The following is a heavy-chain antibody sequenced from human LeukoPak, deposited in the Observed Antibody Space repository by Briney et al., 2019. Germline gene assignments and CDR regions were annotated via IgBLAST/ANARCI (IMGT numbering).Heavy chain of an antibody. CDR1: GVSISSYY. J-gene: IGHJ6*03. CDR3: ARLRITMVRGSRRDYYYMDV. Sequence: SETLSLTCTVSGVSISSYYWSWIRQPAGKGLEWIGRIHTSGSTNYNPSLKSRVTMSVGTSKNQFSLKLSSVTAADTAVYYCARLRITMVRGSRRDYYYMDVWGKGTTVTISS. D-gene: IGHD3-10*01. V-gene: IGHV4-4*07. CDR2: IHTSGST.